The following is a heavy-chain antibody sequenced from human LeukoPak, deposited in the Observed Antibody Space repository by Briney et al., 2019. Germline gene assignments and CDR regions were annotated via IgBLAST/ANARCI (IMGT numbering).Heavy chain of an antibody. Sequence: SETLSLTCTVSGGSISSYYWSWIRQPPGKGLEWIGYIYYSGSTNYNPSLKSRVTISVDTSKNQFSLKLSSVTAADTAVYYCAKARYSSSWTGGYFDYWGQGTLVTVSS. D-gene: IGHD6-13*01. CDR1: GGSISSYY. CDR2: IYYSGST. J-gene: IGHJ4*02. CDR3: AKARYSSSWTGGYFDY. V-gene: IGHV4-59*08.